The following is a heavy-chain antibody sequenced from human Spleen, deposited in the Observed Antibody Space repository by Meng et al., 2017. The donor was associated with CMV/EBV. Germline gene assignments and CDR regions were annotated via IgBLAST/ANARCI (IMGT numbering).Heavy chain of an antibody. V-gene: IGHV3-30-3*01. CDR3: ARVGRGTVAGYFDY. D-gene: IGHD6-19*01. J-gene: IGHJ4*02. CDR2: ISYDGSNK. Sequence: QVQLVESGXXXXXPXRSXRVASAASGFTFSSYAMHWVSTAPGKGLEWVAVISYDGSNKYYADSVKGRFTISRDNSKNTLYLQMNSLRAEDTAVYYCARVGRGTVAGYFDYWGQGTLVTV. CDR1: GFTFSSYA.